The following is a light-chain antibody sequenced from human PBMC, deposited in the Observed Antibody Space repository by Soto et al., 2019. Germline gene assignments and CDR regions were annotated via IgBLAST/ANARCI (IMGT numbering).Light chain of an antibody. CDR2: GAS. CDR3: QQSYTSPRT. J-gene: IGKJ1*01. CDR1: QSISSY. Sequence: DIQMTQSPSSLSASVGDRVTITCRASQSISSYLNWYQQKPGKAHKVLIYGASSLQSGVPSRFSGSGSGTDFTLTICSLQPEDFATYYCQQSYTSPRTFGPGTKGEIK. V-gene: IGKV1-39*01.